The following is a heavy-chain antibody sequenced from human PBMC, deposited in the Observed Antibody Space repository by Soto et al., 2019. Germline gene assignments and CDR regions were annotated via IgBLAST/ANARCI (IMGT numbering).Heavy chain of an antibody. V-gene: IGHV1-18*01. CDR3: ARDSQGYCSSTSCRYNWFDP. Sequence: ASVKVSCKASGYTFTSYGISWVRQAPGQGLEWMGWISAYNGNTNYAQKPQGRVTMTTDTSTSTAYMELRSLRSDDTAVYYCARDSQGYCSSTSCRYNWFDPWGQGTLVTVSS. J-gene: IGHJ5*02. CDR2: ISAYNGNT. D-gene: IGHD2-2*01. CDR1: GYTFTSYG.